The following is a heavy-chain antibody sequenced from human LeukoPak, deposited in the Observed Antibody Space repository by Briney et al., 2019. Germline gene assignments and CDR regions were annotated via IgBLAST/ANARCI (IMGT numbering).Heavy chain of an antibody. CDR2: INPNRGGT. D-gene: IGHD3-22*01. CDR1: GYTFTSYY. J-gene: IGHJ4*02. Sequence: GASVKVSCKASGYTFTSYYMYWVRQAPGQGLEWMGIINPNRGGTSYAQKFQGRVTMTRDMSTSTVYMELSSLRSEDTAVYYCATGGHVRVYDSSAYYGHYWGQGTLVTVSS. V-gene: IGHV1-46*01. CDR3: ATGGHVRVYDSSAYYGHY.